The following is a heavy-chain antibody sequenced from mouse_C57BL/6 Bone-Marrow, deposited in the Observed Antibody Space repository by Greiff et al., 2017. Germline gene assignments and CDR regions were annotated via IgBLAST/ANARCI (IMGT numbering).Heavy chain of an antibody. CDR3: RYYYGSFYAMDY. D-gene: IGHD1-1*01. Sequence: VQLKQSGAELVRPGASVKLSCTASGFNIKDYYMHWVKQRPEQGLEWIGRIDPEDGDTEYAPKFQGKATMTADTSSNTAYLQLSSLTSEDTAVYYCRYYYGSFYAMDYWGQGTSVTVSS. J-gene: IGHJ4*01. V-gene: IGHV14-1*01. CDR1: GFNIKDYY. CDR2: IDPEDGDT.